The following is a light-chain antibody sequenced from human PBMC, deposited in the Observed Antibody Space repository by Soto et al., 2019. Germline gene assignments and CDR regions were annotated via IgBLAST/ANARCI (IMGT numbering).Light chain of an antibody. V-gene: IGKV3-20*01. CDR2: GAS. J-gene: IGKJ4*01. CDR3: QQYGSSPLLT. Sequence: EIMLTQSPGTLSLSPGERATLSCRASQSVSSTNLAWDQQKPGQAPRLLIYGASSRATGIPDRFSGSGSGKDFTLTINSLEPEDFVVYYCQQYGSSPLLTFGGGTKVEIK. CDR1: QSVSSTN.